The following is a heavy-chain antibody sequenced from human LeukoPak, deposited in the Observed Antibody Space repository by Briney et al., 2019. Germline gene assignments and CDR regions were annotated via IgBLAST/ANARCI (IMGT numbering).Heavy chain of an antibody. CDR3: AKERTGGWPFDY. V-gene: IGHV3-23*01. J-gene: IGHJ4*02. CDR2: ISGSGGPT. D-gene: IGHD6-19*01. CDR1: GFTFSSYA. Sequence: PGVPLRLSCAASGFTFSSYAMSWVRRAPGKGLVWVSGISGSGGPTYYADSVNGRLTLSRDNSKNTLYLQMNSLRADDTAVYYCAKERTGGWPFDYWGQGTLVTVSS.